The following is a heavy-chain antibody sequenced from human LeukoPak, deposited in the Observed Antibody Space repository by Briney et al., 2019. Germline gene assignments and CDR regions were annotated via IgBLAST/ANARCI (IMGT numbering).Heavy chain of an antibody. D-gene: IGHD3-10*01. CDR1: GYTFTSYD. CDR2: MNPNSGNT. CDR3: ARDFLRITMVRGVIPYY. Sequence: GASVKVSCKASGYTFTSYDINWVRQATGQGLEWMGWMNPNSGNTGYAQKFQGRVTMTRSTSINTAYMELSSLRAEDTAVYYCARDFLRITMVRGVIPYYWGQGTLVTVSS. J-gene: IGHJ4*02. V-gene: IGHV1-8*01.